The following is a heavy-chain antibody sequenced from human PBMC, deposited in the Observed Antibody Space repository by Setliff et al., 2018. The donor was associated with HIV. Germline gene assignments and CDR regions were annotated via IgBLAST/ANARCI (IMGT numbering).Heavy chain of an antibody. CDR3: ANHDRGPNSGGSRNYYFMDV. CDR2: IKQDGSEK. J-gene: IGHJ6*03. CDR1: EFTFSGHW. D-gene: IGHD6-19*01. V-gene: IGHV3-7*01. Sequence: GGSLRLSCAASEFTFSGHWMSWVRQAPGKGLEWVANIKQDGSEKNYVDFVKGRFIISRHNSNNTLYLQMNSLSAEDTAVYYCANHDRGPNSGGSRNYYFMDVWGKGTTVTVSS.